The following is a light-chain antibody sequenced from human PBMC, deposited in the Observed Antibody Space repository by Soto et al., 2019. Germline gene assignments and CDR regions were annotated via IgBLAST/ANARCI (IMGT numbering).Light chain of an antibody. Sequence: EIVMRRSPATLTFSPGERATLSCRASQSVSSNLAWYQQKPGQAPRLLIYGASTRATGIPARFSGSGSGTEFALTISSLQSEDFAVYYCQQYNNWLALTFGGGTKVEIK. CDR2: GAS. CDR3: QQYNNWLALT. V-gene: IGKV3-15*01. J-gene: IGKJ4*01. CDR1: QSVSSN.